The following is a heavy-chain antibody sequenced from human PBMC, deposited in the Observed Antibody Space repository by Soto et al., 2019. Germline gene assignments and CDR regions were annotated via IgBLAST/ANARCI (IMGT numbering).Heavy chain of an antibody. CDR2: ISGSAGST. D-gene: IGHD3-22*01. CDR1: GFTFSSYA. CDR3: AKDYNNMIVVGPGALDI. V-gene: IGHV3-23*01. Sequence: GGSLRLSCAASGFTFSSYAMSCVRQAPGKGVEWVSAISGSAGSTDYADSVKGRFTISRGNSKNTLDPQMNSLRAEDTAVYYCAKDYNNMIVVGPGALDIWGQWTLVTVSS. J-gene: IGHJ3*02.